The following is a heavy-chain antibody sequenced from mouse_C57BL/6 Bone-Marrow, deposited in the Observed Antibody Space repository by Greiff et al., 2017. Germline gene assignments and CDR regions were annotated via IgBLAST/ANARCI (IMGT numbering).Heavy chain of an antibody. D-gene: IGHD2-4*01. CDR2: ISYDGSN. CDR3: AREPLRQDWYFDV. V-gene: IGHV3-6*01. CDR1: GYSITSGYY. J-gene: IGHJ1*03. Sequence: EVQVVESGPGLVKPSQSLSLTCSVTGYSITSGYYWNWIRQFPGNKLEWMGYISYDGSNNYNPSLKNRISITRDTSKNQFFLKLNSVTTEDTATYYCAREPLRQDWYFDVWGTGTTVTVSS.